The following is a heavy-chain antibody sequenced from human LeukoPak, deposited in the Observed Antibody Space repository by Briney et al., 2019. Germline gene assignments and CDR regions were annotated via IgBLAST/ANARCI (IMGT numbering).Heavy chain of an antibody. V-gene: IGHV3-23*01. CDR2: ISGSGGST. Sequence: GGSLKLSCAVSGLTFSNFAMTLVRQAPGKGLECVSSISGSGGSTYYAASVKGRFTLSRDNSQNTLFVQMTSLRAEDTATYFCASNLMTTRGGLAYWGQGTLVTVSS. D-gene: IGHD4-11*01. CDR1: GLTFSNFA. CDR3: ASNLMTTRGGLAY. J-gene: IGHJ4*02.